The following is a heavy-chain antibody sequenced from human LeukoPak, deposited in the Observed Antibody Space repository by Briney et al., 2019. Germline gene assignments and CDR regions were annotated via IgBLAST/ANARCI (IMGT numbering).Heavy chain of an antibody. D-gene: IGHD4-23*01. Sequence: GRSLRLSCAASGFTFSSYGLQWVRQAPGKGLEWVAVISDDGSNKYYADSVKGRFTISRDNSKNTLYLQMNSLRAEDTAVYYCARDYGGNSGWFDPWGQGTLVTVSS. CDR1: GFTFSSYG. CDR2: ISDDGSNK. J-gene: IGHJ5*02. V-gene: IGHV3-30*03. CDR3: ARDYGGNSGWFDP.